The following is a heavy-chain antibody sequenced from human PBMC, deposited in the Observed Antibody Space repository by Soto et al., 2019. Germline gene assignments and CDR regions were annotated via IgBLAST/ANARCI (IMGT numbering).Heavy chain of an antibody. J-gene: IGHJ5*02. Sequence: EGQLLESGGGLVQPGGSLRLSCAASGFTFTTYAMAWVRQAPGKGLEWVSYISGSGGRTNYAYSVKGRFTISRDNSKNTLYLQMSSLRPADTAVYYCTKDLKSGSAATLFDPWGQGTLVTVSS. V-gene: IGHV3-23*01. CDR1: GFTFTTYA. D-gene: IGHD2-15*01. CDR3: TKDLKSGSAATLFDP. CDR2: ISGSGGRT.